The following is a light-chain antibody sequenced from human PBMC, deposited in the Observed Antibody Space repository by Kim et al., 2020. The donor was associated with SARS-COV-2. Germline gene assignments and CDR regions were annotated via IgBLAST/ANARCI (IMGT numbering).Light chain of an antibody. V-gene: IGKV3-11*01. J-gene: IGKJ4*01. CDR2: AAS. CDR1: QSVSSD. Sequence: EIVLTQSPATLSLSPGERATLSCRASQSVSSDLAWYQQRPGQTPRLLIYAASNRATGIPARFSGSGSGTDFTLTISSLEPEDFAVYYCQQRATWPLTFGGGTKVDIK. CDR3: QQRATWPLT.